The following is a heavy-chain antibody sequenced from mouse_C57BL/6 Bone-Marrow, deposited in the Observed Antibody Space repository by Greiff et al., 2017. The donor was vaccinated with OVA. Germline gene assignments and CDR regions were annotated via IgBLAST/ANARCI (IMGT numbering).Heavy chain of an antibody. CDR1: GYTFTDYY. CDR3: ARGDDYFDY. D-gene: IGHD2-13*01. J-gene: IGHJ2*01. V-gene: IGHV14-2*01. Sequence: EVQLQQSGAELAMPGASVKLSCTASGYTFTDYYMHWVKQRPEQGLEWIGEIDPEDGYTKYAQKFKGKATITADTSSNTAYVQLSSLTSEDAAVYYCARGDDYFDYWGQGTTLTVSA. CDR2: IDPEDGYT.